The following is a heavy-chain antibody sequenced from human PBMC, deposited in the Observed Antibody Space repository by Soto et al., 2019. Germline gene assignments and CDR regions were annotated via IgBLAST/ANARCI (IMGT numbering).Heavy chain of an antibody. CDR2: INSDGSST. J-gene: IGHJ3*02. CDR1: GFTFSSYC. CDR3: AKERGYAYVWGSYRLAFDI. V-gene: IGHV3-74*01. Sequence: PGGSLRLSCAASGFTFSSYCMHWVRQAPGKGLVWVSRINSDGSSTSYADSVKGRFTISRDNSKNTLYLQMNSLRAEDTAVYYCAKERGYAYVWGSYRLAFDIWGQGTMVTVSS. D-gene: IGHD3-16*02.